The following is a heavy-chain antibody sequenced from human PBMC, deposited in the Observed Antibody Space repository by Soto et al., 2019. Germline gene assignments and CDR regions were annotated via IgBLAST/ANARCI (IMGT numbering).Heavy chain of an antibody. CDR2: IIPRSATS. CDR3: AGEGLVLVPTTVNSDYDYYAMDV. Sequence: QVQLVQSGAEVKKPGSSVKVSCKASGDTFSTYTITWMRQAPGQGLEWMGGIIPRSATSNYAQKFQGRVTIPADESRKTAYMELSSLRSEDTAVYYSAGEGLVLVPTTVNSDYDYYAMDVWGQGTTVTVSS. V-gene: IGHV1-69*12. D-gene: IGHD2-2*01. J-gene: IGHJ6*02. CDR1: GDTFSTYT.